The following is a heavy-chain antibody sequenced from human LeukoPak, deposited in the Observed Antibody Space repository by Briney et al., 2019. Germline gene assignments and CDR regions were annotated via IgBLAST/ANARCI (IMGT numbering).Heavy chain of an antibody. CDR2: ISGSGGST. V-gene: IGHV3-23*01. D-gene: IGHD3-22*01. Sequence: GGSLRLSCAASGFTFSSYAMSWVRQAPGKGLEWVSAISGSGGSTYYADSVKGRFTISRDNSKNTLYLQMNSLRAEDTAVYYCAKPDTMIVVVITNFDYWGQGTLVTVSS. J-gene: IGHJ4*02. CDR3: AKPDTMIVVVITNFDY. CDR1: GFTFSSYA.